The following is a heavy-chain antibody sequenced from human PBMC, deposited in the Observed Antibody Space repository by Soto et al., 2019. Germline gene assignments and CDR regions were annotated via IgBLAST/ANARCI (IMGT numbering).Heavy chain of an antibody. CDR3: SRDGLAAAESLCDYHYYGMDV. CDR2: IYSGGST. D-gene: IGHD3-10*01. CDR1: GFTVSSNY. J-gene: IGHJ6*02. Sequence: GGSLRLSCAASGFTVSSNYISWVRQAPGKGLEWVSVIYSGGSTYYADSVKGGFTISRDNSKNTLHLQMNSLRAVDTAVYYCSRDGLAAAESLCDYHYYGMDVWGQGTTVTVSS. V-gene: IGHV3-53*01.